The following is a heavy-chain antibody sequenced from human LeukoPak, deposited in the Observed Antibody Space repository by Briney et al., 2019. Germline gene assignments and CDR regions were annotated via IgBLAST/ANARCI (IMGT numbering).Heavy chain of an antibody. Sequence: PGGSLRLSCAASGFTFRSYPMHWVRQAPGKGLEWVAVISYDGSNKFYADSVKSRFTISRDNSKNTLYLQMNSLIPEDTAVYYCARSRDWGEFDCWGQGTLVTVSS. CDR2: ISYDGSNK. J-gene: IGHJ4*02. D-gene: IGHD2-21*02. V-gene: IGHV3-30*01. CDR3: ARSRDWGEFDC. CDR1: GFTFRSYP.